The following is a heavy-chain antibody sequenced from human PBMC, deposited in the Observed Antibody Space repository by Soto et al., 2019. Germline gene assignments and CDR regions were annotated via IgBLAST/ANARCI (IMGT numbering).Heavy chain of an antibody. Sequence: TLSLTCTVSGDSISSGGYYWSWIRQLPGKDLEWIGYVYYTGSTYYNPSLKSRVTISVDTSKNEFSLRVTSMTAADTAVYYCARFTRAYTDYWFDPWGQGTVVTVSS. CDR3: ARFTRAYTDYWFDP. CDR1: GDSISSGGYY. J-gene: IGHJ5*02. CDR2: VYYTGST. V-gene: IGHV4-31*03. D-gene: IGHD3-10*01.